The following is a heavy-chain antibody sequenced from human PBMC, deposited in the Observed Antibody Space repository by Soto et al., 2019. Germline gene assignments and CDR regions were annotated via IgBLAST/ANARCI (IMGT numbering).Heavy chain of an antibody. D-gene: IGHD5-12*01. CDR3: ARISVASRYMDV. Sequence: SSGTMSLPCTVSGGPIRSSSYYWGWIRQSPGKGLEWIGSFYYSGSTYYSPSLRSRVTISGDTSRKQISLRLSSVTAADTAVYYCARISVASRYMDVWGKGTTVTVSS. CDR2: FYYSGST. V-gene: IGHV4-39*01. CDR1: GGPIRSSSYY. J-gene: IGHJ6*03.